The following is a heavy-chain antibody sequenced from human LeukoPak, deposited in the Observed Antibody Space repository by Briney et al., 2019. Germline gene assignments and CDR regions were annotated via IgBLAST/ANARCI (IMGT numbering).Heavy chain of an antibody. CDR3: VGFGAYGGL. V-gene: IGHV3-48*01. CDR2: ISGSSGTI. D-gene: IGHD4-23*01. Sequence: PGGSLRLSCAASGFSFNDYDMHWVRQGKGKGLDWVSYISGSSGTIHYADSVRGRFTISRDNVKKSLYLYMSNLRAEDTAVYYCVGFGAYGGLWGQGTVVTVSP. J-gene: IGHJ4*02. CDR1: GFSFNDYD.